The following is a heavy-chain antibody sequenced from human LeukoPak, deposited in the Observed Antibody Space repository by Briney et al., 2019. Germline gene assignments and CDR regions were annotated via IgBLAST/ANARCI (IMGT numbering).Heavy chain of an antibody. CDR3: GKGGQSSSWFWVD. J-gene: IGHJ4*02. Sequence: HPGGSLRLSCAASGFTFSSYWMTWVRQAPEKGLEWVANTKPDGSETYYLDSARGRFTISRDNAKNSLYLQMNSLRADDTAVYYCGKGGQSSSWFWVDWGQGTLVTVSS. CDR1: GFTFSSYW. V-gene: IGHV3-7*01. D-gene: IGHD6-13*01. CDR2: TKPDGSET.